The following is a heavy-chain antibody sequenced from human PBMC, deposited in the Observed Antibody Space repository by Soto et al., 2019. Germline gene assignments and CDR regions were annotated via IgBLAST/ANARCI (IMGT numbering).Heavy chain of an antibody. J-gene: IGHJ6*02. V-gene: IGHV1-69*01. D-gene: IGHD2-2*01. CDR3: ARSQGSSTSLELYYYYYYGMDV. CDR1: GGTFSSYA. CDR2: IIPIPGTA. Sequence: QVQLVQSGAEVKKPGSSVKVSCKASGGTFSSYAISWVRQAPGQGLEWMGGIIPIPGTANYAQKFQGRVTTTADESTSTAYMELSSLRSEDTAVYYCARSQGSSTSLELYYYYYYGMDVWGQGTKVTVSS.